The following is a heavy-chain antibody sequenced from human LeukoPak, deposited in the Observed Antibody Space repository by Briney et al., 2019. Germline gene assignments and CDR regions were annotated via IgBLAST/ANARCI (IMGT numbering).Heavy chain of an antibody. CDR2: IYTSGST. V-gene: IGHV4-38-2*01. Sequence: SETLSLTCAVSGYSISSGYYWGWIRQPAGKGLEWIGRIYTSGSTNYNPSLKSRVTISVDTSKNQFSLKLSSVTAADTAVYYCARTPGSGYYYYFDYWGQGTLVTVSS. CDR1: GYSISSGYY. J-gene: IGHJ4*02. D-gene: IGHD3-22*01. CDR3: ARTPGSGYYYYFDY.